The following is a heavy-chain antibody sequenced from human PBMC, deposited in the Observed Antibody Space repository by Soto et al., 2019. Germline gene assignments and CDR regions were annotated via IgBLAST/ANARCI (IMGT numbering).Heavy chain of an antibody. CDR2: IYWDDDK. CDR1: GFSLSTRGVG. CDR3: AHMRDDYGHFFDY. Sequence: GPTLVNPTQTLTLTCTVSGFSLSTRGVGVAWIRQPPGKAPKWLALIYWDDDKRYSPSLEGRLTITKDTSKNQVVLRMTNMDPVDTATYFCAHMRDDYGHFFDYWGQGTLVTVSS. D-gene: IGHD4-17*01. J-gene: IGHJ4*02. V-gene: IGHV2-5*02.